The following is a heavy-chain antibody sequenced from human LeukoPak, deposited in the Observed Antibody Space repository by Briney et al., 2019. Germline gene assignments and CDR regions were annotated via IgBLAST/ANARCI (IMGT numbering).Heavy chain of an antibody. D-gene: IGHD3-10*01. CDR2: TSSDLNVK. V-gene: IGHV3-30-3*01. CDR3: VREGYYGSGSPPSLYFDY. CDR1: GFTFRNYV. J-gene: IGHJ4*02. Sequence: GGSLRLSCAASGFTFRNYVIHWVRQAPGKGLEWVAVTSSDLNVKLYADSVKGRFTISRENSRSTLYLQMNSLRPEDTAIYYCVREGYYGSGSPPSLYFDYWGQGTQVTVSS.